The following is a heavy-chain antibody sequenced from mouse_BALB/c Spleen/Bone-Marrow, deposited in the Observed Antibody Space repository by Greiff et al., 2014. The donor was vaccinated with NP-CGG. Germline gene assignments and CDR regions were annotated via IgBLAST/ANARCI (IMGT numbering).Heavy chain of an antibody. D-gene: IGHD1-1*01. CDR3: ARYYYGSSYFDY. Sequence: EVKLMESGAELVKPGASVKLSCTASGFNIKDTYMHWVKQRPEQGLEWIGRIDPANGNTKYDPKFQGKATITADTSSNTAYLQLSSLTSGDTAVYYCARYYYGSSYFDYWGQGTTLTVSS. V-gene: IGHV14-3*02. J-gene: IGHJ2*01. CDR2: IDPANGNT. CDR1: GFNIKDTY.